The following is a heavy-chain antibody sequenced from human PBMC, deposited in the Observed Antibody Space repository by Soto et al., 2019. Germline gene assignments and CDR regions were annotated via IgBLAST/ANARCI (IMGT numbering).Heavy chain of an antibody. V-gene: IGHV4-61*01. CDR2: IPYSGNT. Sequence: SETLSLTCTVSGVSISSVSISSNYWGWIRQPPGKGLEYIGSIPYSGNTNYNPSLKSRVSISVDTSKNQFSLKLTSVTAADTAVYYCARIPYSSASFDYWGQGILVTVS. D-gene: IGHD6-19*01. J-gene: IGHJ4*02. CDR1: GVSISSVSISSNY. CDR3: ARIPYSSASFDY.